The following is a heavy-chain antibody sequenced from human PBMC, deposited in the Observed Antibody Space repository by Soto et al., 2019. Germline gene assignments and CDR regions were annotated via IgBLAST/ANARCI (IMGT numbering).Heavy chain of an antibody. CDR1: GGSISSYY. CDR3: AREVSYPGCFDP. D-gene: IGHD1-26*01. CDR2: IYYSGST. J-gene: IGHJ5*02. V-gene: IGHV4-59*01. Sequence: SETLSLTCTVSGGSISSYYWSWIRQPPGKGLEWIGYIYYSGSTNYNPSLKSRVTISVDTSKNQFSLKLSSVTAADTAVYYCAREVSYPGCFDPWGQRTLVTVSS.